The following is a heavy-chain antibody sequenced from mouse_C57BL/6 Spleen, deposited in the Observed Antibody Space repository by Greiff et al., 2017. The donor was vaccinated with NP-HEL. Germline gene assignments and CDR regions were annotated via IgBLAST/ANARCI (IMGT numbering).Heavy chain of an antibody. Sequence: EVKVVESGGGLVKPGGSLKLSCAASGFTFSDYGMLWVRQAPEKGLEWVAYISSGSSTIYYADTVKGRFTISRDNAKNTLFLQMTSLRSEDTAMYYCARAPHSNYVFYYAMDYWGQGTSVTVSS. CDR3: ARAPHSNYVFYYAMDY. CDR1: GFTFSDYG. J-gene: IGHJ4*01. D-gene: IGHD2-5*01. CDR2: ISSGSSTI. V-gene: IGHV5-17*01.